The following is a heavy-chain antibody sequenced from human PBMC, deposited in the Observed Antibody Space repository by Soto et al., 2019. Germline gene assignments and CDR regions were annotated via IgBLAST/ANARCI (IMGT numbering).Heavy chain of an antibody. CDR2: ITHGGST. Sequence: VQLQQWGAGLLKPAETLSLSCAVYGGSFSDYYWNWIRQAPGKGLEWIGDITHGGSTTYSPSLKSRVTISVAPSKNHFSLQVNSLTAAATAVYYCAGGGSNSSSWPLDYWGLGTLVTVSS. V-gene: IGHV4-34*02. CDR3: AGGGSNSSSWPLDY. CDR1: GGSFSDYY. D-gene: IGHD6-13*01. J-gene: IGHJ4*02.